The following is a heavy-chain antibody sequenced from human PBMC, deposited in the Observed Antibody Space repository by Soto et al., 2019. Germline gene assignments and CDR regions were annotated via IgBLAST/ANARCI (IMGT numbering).Heavy chain of an antibody. D-gene: IGHD6-6*01. Sequence: QVQLQESGPGLVKPSQTLSLTCSVSGESISSGGYYWSWIRHHPGKGLEWIGYIYDSESAYYNPSLKSRVTISMDTSKNHFAMRLSSVTAADTAVYYCARASSSSSAADYWGQGTLAIVSS. CDR3: ARASSSSSAADY. J-gene: IGHJ4*02. CDR1: GESISSGGYY. V-gene: IGHV4-31*03. CDR2: IYDSESA.